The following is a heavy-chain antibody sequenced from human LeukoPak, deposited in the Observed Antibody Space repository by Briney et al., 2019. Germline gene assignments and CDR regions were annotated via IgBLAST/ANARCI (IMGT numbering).Heavy chain of an antibody. Sequence: GGSLRLSCAASGFTFSSYAMHWVRQAPGKGLEWVAVISYDGSNKYYADSVKGRFTISRDNSKNTLYLQMNSLRAEDTAVYYCAFFSNYFDFWGQGTLVTVSS. CDR2: ISYDGSNK. CDR3: AFFSNYFDF. J-gene: IGHJ4*02. V-gene: IGHV3-30*04. CDR1: GFTFSSYA. D-gene: IGHD3-3*01.